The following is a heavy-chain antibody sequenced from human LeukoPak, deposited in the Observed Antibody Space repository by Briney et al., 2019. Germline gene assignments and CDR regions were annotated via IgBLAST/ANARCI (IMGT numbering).Heavy chain of an antibody. D-gene: IGHD3-10*01. CDR3: ARDRLRGVYFDY. CDR2: IYYSGST. Sequence: SETLSLTRTVSGGSISSYYWSWIRHPPGKGLEWIGYIYYSGSTNYNPSLKSRVTISVDTSKNQFSLKLSSVTAADTAVYYCARDRLRGVYFDYWGQGTLVTVSS. V-gene: IGHV4-59*01. CDR1: GGSISSYY. J-gene: IGHJ4*02.